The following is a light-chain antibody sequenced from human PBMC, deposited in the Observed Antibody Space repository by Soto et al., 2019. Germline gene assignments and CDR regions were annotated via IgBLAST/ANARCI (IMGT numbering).Light chain of an antibody. Sequence: DIQMTQSPSTLSASVGDRVIITCRASQSISSRLAWYQQSPGKAPKLLMYQASSLESGVPSRFSRSGSWTECTLTISSLKPDAFATYFCQKYSGAPAFGQGTKVNIK. CDR1: QSISSR. CDR3: QKYSGAPA. J-gene: IGKJ1*01. CDR2: QAS. V-gene: IGKV1-5*03.